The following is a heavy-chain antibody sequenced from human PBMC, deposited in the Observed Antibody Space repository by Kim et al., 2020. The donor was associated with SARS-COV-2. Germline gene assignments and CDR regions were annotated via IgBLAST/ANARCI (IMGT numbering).Heavy chain of an antibody. V-gene: IGHV4-59*01. D-gene: IGHD6-13*01. CDR2: IYYSGST. CDR3: ARDTHSSSWPNSCYYYGM. CDR1: GGSISSYY. Sequence: SDTLSLTCTVSGGSISSYYWSWIRQPPGKGLEWIGYIYYSGSTNYNPSLKSRVTISVDTSKNQFSLKLSSVTAADTAVYYCARDTHSSSWPNSCYYYGM. J-gene: IGHJ6*01.